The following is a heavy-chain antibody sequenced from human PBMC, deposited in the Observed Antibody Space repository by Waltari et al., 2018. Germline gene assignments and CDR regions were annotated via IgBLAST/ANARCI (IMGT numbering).Heavy chain of an antibody. Sequence: QVQLVQSGAEVKKPGSSVKVSCKASGGTFSSYAISWVRQAPGQGLEWMGGIIPIFGTANYAQKFQGRVTINADESASTAYMELSSLRSEETAVYYCAAKWGIAAAGTGGYYYYDGMDVWGQGTTVTVS. CDR1: GGTFSSYA. J-gene: IGHJ6*02. CDR2: IIPIFGTA. D-gene: IGHD6-13*01. CDR3: AAKWGIAAAGTGGYYYYDGMDV. V-gene: IGHV1-69*13.